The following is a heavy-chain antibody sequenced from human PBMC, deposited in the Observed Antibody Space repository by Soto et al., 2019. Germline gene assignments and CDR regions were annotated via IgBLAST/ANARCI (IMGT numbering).Heavy chain of an antibody. Sequence: PGGSLRLFCAASGFTFSSYAMHCVRQAPGKGLEWVSVISYDGSNKYYADSVKGRFTISRDNSKNTLSLQMNSLRAEDTAVCYRARDRVVQQQLDAYFLHWGQGSLVIIS. CDR1: GFTFSSYA. CDR2: ISYDGSNK. J-gene: IGHJ1*01. CDR3: ARDRVVQQQLDAYFLH. V-gene: IGHV3-30-3*01. D-gene: IGHD6-13*01.